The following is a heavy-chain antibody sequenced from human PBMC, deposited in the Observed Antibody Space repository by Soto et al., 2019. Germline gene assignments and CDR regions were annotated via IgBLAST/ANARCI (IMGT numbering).Heavy chain of an antibody. J-gene: IGHJ4*02. CDR1: GGSISSGGYS. V-gene: IGHV4-30-2*01. Sequence: QLQLQESGSGLVKPSQTLSLTCAVSGGSISSGGYSWSWIRQPPGKGLEWIGYIYHSGSTYYTPSLKCRVTTSEDRAKNPVSRTLSSVTAADTAVYYWARAMTTVTTFDYWRQGTLVTVSS. D-gene: IGHD4-17*01. CDR2: IYHSGST. CDR3: ARAMTTVTTFDY.